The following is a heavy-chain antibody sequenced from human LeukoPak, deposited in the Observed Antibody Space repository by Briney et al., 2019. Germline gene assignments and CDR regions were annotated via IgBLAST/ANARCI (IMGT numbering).Heavy chain of an antibody. J-gene: IGHJ6*02. D-gene: IGHD3-10*01. CDR1: GFTFSSYA. CDR3: AKNKGSYQYNYYGMEV. V-gene: IGHV3-23*01. Sequence: GGSLRLSCAASGFTFSSYAMSWVRQAPGKGLEWVSAISGSGGSTYYADSVRGRFTISRDNSKNTLFLQMNNLRVEDTAMYYCAKNKGSYQYNYYGMEVWGQGTTVSVSS. CDR2: ISGSGGST.